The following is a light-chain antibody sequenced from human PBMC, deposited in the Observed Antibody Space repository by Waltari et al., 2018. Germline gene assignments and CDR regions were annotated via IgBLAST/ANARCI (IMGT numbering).Light chain of an antibody. CDR3: LQHSDWPRFT. Sequence: DVVMTQTPLALSVTPGQPASISCKSSQSLLHSDGKTHLYWYLQKPGQPPQLLIYEVSNRFSGVPDRFSGSGSGTDFTLTISSLGPEDFAVYYCLQHSDWPRFTFGPGTKVDIK. J-gene: IGKJ3*01. CDR1: QSLLHSDGKTH. V-gene: IGKV2D-29*01. CDR2: EVS.